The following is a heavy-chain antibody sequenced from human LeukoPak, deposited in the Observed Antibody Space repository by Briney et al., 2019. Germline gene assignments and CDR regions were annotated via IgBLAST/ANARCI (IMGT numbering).Heavy chain of an antibody. Sequence: GGSLRLSCAASGFTFSSYSMNWVRQAPGKGLEWVSSISSSSSYIYYADSVKGRFTISRDNAKSSLYLQMNSLRAEDTAVYYCASPTVTAGDYWGQGTLVTVSS. J-gene: IGHJ4*02. CDR1: GFTFSSYS. CDR2: ISSSSSYI. V-gene: IGHV3-21*01. D-gene: IGHD4-17*01. CDR3: ASPTVTAGDY.